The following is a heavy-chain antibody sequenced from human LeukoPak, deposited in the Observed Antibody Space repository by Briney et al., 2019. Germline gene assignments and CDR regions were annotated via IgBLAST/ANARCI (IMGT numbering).Heavy chain of an antibody. CDR3: ARLTMVRGVSPGVSWSSYYYYMDV. CDR1: GGSFSGYY. V-gene: IGHV4-34*01. J-gene: IGHJ6*03. CDR2: INHSGST. Sequence: PSETLSLTCAVYGGSFSGYYWSWIRQPPGKGLEWIGEINHSGSTNYNPSLKSRVTISVDTSKNQFSLKLSSVTAADTAVYYCARLTMVRGVSPGVSWSSYYYYMDVWGKGTTVTISS. D-gene: IGHD3-10*01.